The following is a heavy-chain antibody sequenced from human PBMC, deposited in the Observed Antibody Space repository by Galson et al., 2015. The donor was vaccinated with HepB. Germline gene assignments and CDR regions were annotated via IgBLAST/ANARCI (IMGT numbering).Heavy chain of an antibody. Sequence: SLRLSCAASGFTFSDSYMSWLRQAPGKGLEWVSYISGSTTYTNSVDSVKGRFTISRDNAKNSLYLQMNSLRAEDTALYYCARVGFGSVNYFDYWGQGTLVTVSS. CDR2: ISGSTTYT. CDR1: GFTFSDSY. V-gene: IGHV3-11*06. J-gene: IGHJ4*02. D-gene: IGHD5/OR15-5a*01. CDR3: ARVGFGSVNYFDY.